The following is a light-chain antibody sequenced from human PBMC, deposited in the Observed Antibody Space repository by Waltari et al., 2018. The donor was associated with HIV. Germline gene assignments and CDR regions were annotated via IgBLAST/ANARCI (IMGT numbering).Light chain of an antibody. CDR2: SNN. J-gene: IGLJ3*02. CDR3: AAWDDSLNGPV. Sequence: QSVLTQPPSASDTPAQGVTISCSGSTSSIGRNTIHWYQQLPGTAPKLLIYSNNQRPSGVPDRFSASKSGTSASLVISGLQSEDEADYSCAAWDDSLNGPVFGGGTKLTVL. V-gene: IGLV1-44*01. CDR1: TSSIGRNT.